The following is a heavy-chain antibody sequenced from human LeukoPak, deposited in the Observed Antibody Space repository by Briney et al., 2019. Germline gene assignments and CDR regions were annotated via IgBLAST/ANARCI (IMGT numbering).Heavy chain of an antibody. Sequence: GGSLRLSCAASGFTVSSNYMSWVRQAPGKGLEWVSVIYSGGSTYYADSVKGRFTISRDNSKNTLYLQMNSLRAEDTAVYYCARAPDHDSSGYDYWGQGTLVTVSS. CDR1: GFTVSSNY. V-gene: IGHV3-66*01. J-gene: IGHJ4*02. CDR2: IYSGGST. D-gene: IGHD3-22*01. CDR3: ARAPDHDSSGYDY.